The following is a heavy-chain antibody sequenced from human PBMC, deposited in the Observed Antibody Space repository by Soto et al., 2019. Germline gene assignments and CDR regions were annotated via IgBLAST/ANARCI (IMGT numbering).Heavy chain of an antibody. D-gene: IGHD2-2*01. Sequence: QVQLVQSGAEVKKPGSSVKVSCKASGGTFSSYAISWVRQAPGQGLEWMGGIIPIFGTANYAQKFQGRVTITADESTSTAYMELSSLRSEDTAVYYCAREQRSPGYCSSTSCYVWFDPWGQGTLVTVSS. CDR2: IIPIFGTA. CDR1: GGTFSSYA. J-gene: IGHJ5*02. CDR3: AREQRSPGYCSSTSCYVWFDP. V-gene: IGHV1-69*01.